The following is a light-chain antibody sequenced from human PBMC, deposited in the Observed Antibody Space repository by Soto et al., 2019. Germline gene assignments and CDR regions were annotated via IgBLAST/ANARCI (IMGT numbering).Light chain of an antibody. CDR1: TSNIGAGYD. J-gene: IGLJ1*01. V-gene: IGLV1-40*01. CDR2: GNS. Sequence: QSVLAQPPSVSGAPGQRVIISCTGSTSNIGAGYDVHWYQQLPGTAPKLLIYGNSNRPSGVPDRFSASKSDTSASLAITGLQAEDEADYYCQSYDSSLSGSAFGTGTKVTVL. CDR3: QSYDSSLSGSA.